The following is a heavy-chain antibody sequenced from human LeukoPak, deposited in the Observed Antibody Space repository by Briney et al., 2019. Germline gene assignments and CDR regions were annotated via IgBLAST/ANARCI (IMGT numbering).Heavy chain of an antibody. J-gene: IGHJ1*01. Sequence: GGTLRLSCAASGFTFSSYAMSWVRQAPGKGLEWVSAISGSGGSTYYADSVKGRFTISRDNSKNTLYLQMNSLRAEDTAVYYCAKWWAARPRYFQHWGQGTLVTVSS. CDR2: ISGSGGST. CDR3: AKWWAARPRYFQH. CDR1: GFTFSSYA. D-gene: IGHD6-6*01. V-gene: IGHV3-23*01.